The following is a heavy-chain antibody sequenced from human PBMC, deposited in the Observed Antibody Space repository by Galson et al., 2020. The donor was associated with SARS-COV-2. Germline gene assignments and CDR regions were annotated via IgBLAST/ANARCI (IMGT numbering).Heavy chain of an antibody. J-gene: IGHJ6*02. CDR3: ATETLVVERYYYYGMDV. CDR1: GGSISSGCYY. V-gene: IGHV4-31*03. D-gene: IGHD2-2*01. Sequence: ASETLSLTCTVSGGSISSGCYYWSWIRQHPGKGLEWIGYIYYSGSTYYNPSLKSRVTIAVDTSKNQFSLKLSSVTAADTAVYYCATETLVVERYYYYGMDVWGQGTTVTVSS. CDR2: IYYSGST.